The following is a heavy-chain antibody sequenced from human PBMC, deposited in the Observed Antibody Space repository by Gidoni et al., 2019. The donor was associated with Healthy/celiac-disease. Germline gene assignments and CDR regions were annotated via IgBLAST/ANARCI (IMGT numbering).Heavy chain of an antibody. CDR3: ARDPSSITIFGVVKNGHYYYMDV. CDR1: GFTFSSYS. J-gene: IGHJ6*03. D-gene: IGHD3-3*01. CDR2: ISSSSSYI. V-gene: IGHV3-21*01. Sequence: EVQLVESGGGLVKPGGSLRLSCAASGFTFSSYSMNWVRQAPGKGLEWVSSISSSSSYIYYADSVKGRFTISRDNAKNSLYLQMNSLRAEDTAVYYCARDPSSITIFGVVKNGHYYYMDVWGKGTTVTVSS.